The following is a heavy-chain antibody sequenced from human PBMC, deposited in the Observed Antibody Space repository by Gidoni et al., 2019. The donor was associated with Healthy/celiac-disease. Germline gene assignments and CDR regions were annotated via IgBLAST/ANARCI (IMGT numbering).Heavy chain of an antibody. CDR2: ISWNSGSV. V-gene: IGHV3-9*01. J-gene: IGHJ3*02. Sequence: EVQLVESGGGLVQPGRSLRLSCAASGFTFDDYAMHWVRQAPGTGLEWGSGISWNSGSVGYADSVKGRFTISRDNAKNSLYLQMNSLRAEDTALYYCAKGLGFLIVDAFDIWGQGTMVTVSS. CDR3: AKGLGFLIVDAFDI. CDR1: GFTFDDYA. D-gene: IGHD2-21*01.